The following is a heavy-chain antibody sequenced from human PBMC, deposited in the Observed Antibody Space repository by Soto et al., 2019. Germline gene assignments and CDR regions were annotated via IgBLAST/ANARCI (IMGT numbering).Heavy chain of an antibody. CDR3: ERVTHVDTAMGRPFDY. V-gene: IGHV4-34*01. J-gene: IGHJ4*02. D-gene: IGHD5-18*01. CDR1: GGSFSGYY. Sequence: PSETLSLTCAVYGGSFSGYYWSWIRQPPGKGLEWIGEINHSGSTNYNPSLKSRVTISVDTSKNQFSLKLSSVTAADTAVYYCERVTHVDTAMGRPFDYWGQGTLVTVSS. CDR2: INHSGST.